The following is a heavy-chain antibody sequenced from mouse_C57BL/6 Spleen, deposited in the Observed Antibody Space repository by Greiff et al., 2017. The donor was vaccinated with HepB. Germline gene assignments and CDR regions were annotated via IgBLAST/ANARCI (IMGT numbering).Heavy chain of an antibody. V-gene: IGHV1-76*01. D-gene: IGHD2-5*01. CDR3: ARCYYYSNYGYYAMDY. J-gene: IGHJ4*01. Sequence: VQLQQSGAELVRPGASVKLSCKASGYTFTDYYINWVKQRPGQGLEWIARIYPGSGNTYYNEKFKGKATLTAEKSSSTAYMQLSSLTSEDSAVYFCARCYYYSNYGYYAMDYWGQGTSVTVSS. CDR1: GYTFTDYY. CDR2: IYPGSGNT.